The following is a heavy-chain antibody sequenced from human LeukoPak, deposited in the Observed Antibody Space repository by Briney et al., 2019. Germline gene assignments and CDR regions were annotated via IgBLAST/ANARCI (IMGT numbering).Heavy chain of an antibody. CDR2: ISRSGGTT. CDR3: AKRGGTESLYYFYYMDV. Sequence: PGGSLRLSCAASGFTFSNSDMTWVRQTPGKGLEWVALISRSGGTTYYADSVKGRFTISRDNSKNTLYLQMNSLRAEDTAEYYCAKRGGTESLYYFYYMDVWGNGTTVTVSS. J-gene: IGHJ6*03. CDR1: GFTFSNSD. D-gene: IGHD3-10*01. V-gene: IGHV3-23*01.